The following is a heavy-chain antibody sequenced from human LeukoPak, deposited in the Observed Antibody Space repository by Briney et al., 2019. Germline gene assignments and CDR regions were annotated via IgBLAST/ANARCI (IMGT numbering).Heavy chain of an antibody. J-gene: IGHJ6*04. D-gene: IGHD3-10*02. CDR1: GFTFSPYS. CDR3: AELGITMIGGV. V-gene: IGHV3-48*01. Sequence: GGSLRLSCAASGFTFSPYSMNWVRQAPGKGLEWVSYINSVSTIHYADSVKGRFTISRDNAKNSVYLQMKSLRAEDTAVYYCAELGITMIGGVWGKGTTVTISS. CDR2: INSVSTI.